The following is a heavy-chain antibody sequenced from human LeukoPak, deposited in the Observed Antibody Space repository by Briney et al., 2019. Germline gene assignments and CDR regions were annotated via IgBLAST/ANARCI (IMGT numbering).Heavy chain of an antibody. CDR2: ISYDGSNE. Sequence: GGSLRLSCAASGFTFSSYGMHWVRQAPGKGLEWVAVISYDGSNEYYADSVKGRFTISRDNSKNTLYLQMNSLRAEDTAVYYCAKERSRYCSGGSCYVFDYWGQGTLVTVSS. CDR1: GFTFSSYG. D-gene: IGHD2-15*01. J-gene: IGHJ4*02. V-gene: IGHV3-30*18. CDR3: AKERSRYCSGGSCYVFDY.